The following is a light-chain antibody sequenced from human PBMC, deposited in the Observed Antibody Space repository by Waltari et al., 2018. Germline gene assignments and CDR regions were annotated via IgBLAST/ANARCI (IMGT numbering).Light chain of an antibody. CDR2: GAA. CDR1: QNLSSNF. J-gene: IGKJ2*01. Sequence: IVLTQSPGTLSLSPGDKASLSCKASQNLSSNFLDWYRQRPGQPPGLLIHGAAKRAAVIPDTFSGSSSGTDFTLTISMLDAEDSAVYYCQQYGTSPYTFGQGTKVEIK. V-gene: IGKV3-20*01. CDR3: QQYGTSPYT.